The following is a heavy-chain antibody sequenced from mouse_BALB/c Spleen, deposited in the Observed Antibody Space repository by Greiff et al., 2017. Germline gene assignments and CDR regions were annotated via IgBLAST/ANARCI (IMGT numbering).Heavy chain of an antibody. D-gene: IGHD1-1*01. CDR3: ARDYYGSSTSYWYFDV. CDR2: ISSGGST. CDR1: GFTFSSYA. Sequence: EVKVVESGGGLVKPGGSLKLSCAASGFTFSSYAMSWVRQTPEKRLEWVASISSGGSTYYPDSVKGRFTISRDNARNILYLQMSSLRSEDTAMYYCARDYYGSSTSYWYFDVWGAGTTVTVSS. J-gene: IGHJ1*01. V-gene: IGHV5-6-5*01.